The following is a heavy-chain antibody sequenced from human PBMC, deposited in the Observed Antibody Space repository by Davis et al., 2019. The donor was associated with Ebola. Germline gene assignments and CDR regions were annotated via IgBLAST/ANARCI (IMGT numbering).Heavy chain of an antibody. Sequence: ASVKVSCKTSGYTFTSYGISWVRQAPGQGLEWMGWISAYNGNTNYAQKLQGRVTMTTDTSTSTAYMELRSLRSDDTAVYYCARTLGYCSSTSCYSYYFDYWGQGTLVTVSS. D-gene: IGHD2-2*01. V-gene: IGHV1-18*01. CDR3: ARTLGYCSSTSCYSYYFDY. CDR1: GYTFTSYG. CDR2: ISAYNGNT. J-gene: IGHJ4*02.